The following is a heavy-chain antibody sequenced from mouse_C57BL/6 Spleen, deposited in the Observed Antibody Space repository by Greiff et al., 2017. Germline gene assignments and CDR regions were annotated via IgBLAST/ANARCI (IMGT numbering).Heavy chain of an antibody. D-gene: IGHD3-2*02. CDR1: GYTFTDYN. V-gene: IGHV1-18*01. CDR3: ARPAQAPAWFAY. CDR2: INPNNGGT. Sequence: EVKLMESGPELVKPGASVKIPCKASGYTFTDYNMDWVKQSHGKSLEWIGDINPNNGGTIYNQKFKGKATLTVDKSSSTAYMELRSLTSEDTAVYYCARPAQAPAWFAYWGQGTLVTVSA. J-gene: IGHJ3*01.